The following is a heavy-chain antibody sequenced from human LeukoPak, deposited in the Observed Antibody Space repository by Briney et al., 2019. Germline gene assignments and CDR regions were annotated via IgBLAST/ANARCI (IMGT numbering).Heavy chain of an antibody. V-gene: IGHV4-34*01. CDR1: GCSLNDFY. CDR3: ARGQVPAARGYNWFDP. Sequence: SQRLSLTCAVYGCSLNDFYCNWVRQPPGKGLEWIGEINARGDTNYNPSLKSRVTISVDSSKNQFSLTLTSMIAADTAIYCCARGQVPAARGYNWFDPWGQGTLVTVSS. J-gene: IGHJ5*02. CDR2: INARGDT. D-gene: IGHD2-2*01.